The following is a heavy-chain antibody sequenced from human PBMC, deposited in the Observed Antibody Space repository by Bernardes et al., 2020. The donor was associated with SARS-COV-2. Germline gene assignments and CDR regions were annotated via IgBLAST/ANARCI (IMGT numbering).Heavy chain of an antibody. CDR1: GFTFNNYW. J-gene: IGHJ2*01. CDR3: ASTGYSSSWHYWYFDL. V-gene: IGHV3-7*03. CDR2: IKEDGSEK. Sequence: GGSLRLSCAASGFTFNNYWMTWVRQAPGKGLEWVANIKEDGSEKNYVDSVKGRFTISRDNAKNSLYLQMNSLRAEDTAVYYCASTGYSSSWHYWYFDLWGRGTLVTVSS. D-gene: IGHD6-13*01.